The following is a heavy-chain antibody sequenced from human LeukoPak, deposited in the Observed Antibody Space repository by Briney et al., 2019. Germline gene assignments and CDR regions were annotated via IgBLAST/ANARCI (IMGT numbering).Heavy chain of an antibody. CDR2: TYTGVTT. V-gene: IGHV4-4*07. J-gene: IGHJ6*02. D-gene: IGHD3-10*01. Sequence: PETLSLASTVSGGSTSSFYWSWIRQPDGGWLEWIGRTYTGVTTDYNPSLKSRVTMSVDTSKNQFSLKLSSVTAADTAVYYCARERELWFGELSYPYYYYGMDVWGQGTTVTVSS. CDR1: GGSTSSFY. CDR3: ARERELWFGELSYPYYYYGMDV.